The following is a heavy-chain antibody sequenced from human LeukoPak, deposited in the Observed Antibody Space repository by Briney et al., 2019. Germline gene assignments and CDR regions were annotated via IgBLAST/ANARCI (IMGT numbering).Heavy chain of an antibody. CDR2: ITGSGDRI. D-gene: IGHD1-26*01. J-gene: IGHJ4*02. CDR1: GFTFSSYG. V-gene: IGHV3-23*01. CDR3: AKENPVGGTNYFDY. Sequence: GGSLRLSCAASGFTFSSYGMHWVRQAPGKGLEWVSAITGSGDRIYYADSVKGRFTISRDNSKNTLYLQMNTLRAEDRAVYYCAKENPVGGTNYFDYWGQGTLVTVAS.